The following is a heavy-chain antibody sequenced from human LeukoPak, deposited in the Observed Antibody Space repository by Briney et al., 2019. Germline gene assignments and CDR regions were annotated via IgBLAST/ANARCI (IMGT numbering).Heavy chain of an antibody. CDR1: GFTFSSYA. D-gene: IGHD3-16*02. Sequence: GGSLRLSCAASGFTFSSYAMHWVRQAPGKGLEWVANIKQDGSKKYYVDSVKGRFTISRDNAKNSLYLQMNSLRAEDTAVYYCARDRRLTYDYVWGSYRYTEVYWGQGTLVTVSS. CDR3: ARDRRLTYDYVWGSYRYTEVY. J-gene: IGHJ4*02. CDR2: IKQDGSKK. V-gene: IGHV3-7*01.